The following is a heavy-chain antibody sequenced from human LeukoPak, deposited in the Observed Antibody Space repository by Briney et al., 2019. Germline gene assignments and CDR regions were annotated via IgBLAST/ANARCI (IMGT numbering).Heavy chain of an antibody. D-gene: IGHD3-16*01. Sequence: PSETLSLTRTVSGGSISGHYWTWIRQPPGKGLEWIGQIRYSGRADHNPSLASRITISVDMSRNQISLKVNSVTAADTAIYYCARFGVDYDMDVWGQGTTVTVSS. CDR1: GGSISGHY. J-gene: IGHJ6*02. V-gene: IGHV4-59*11. CDR3: ARFGVDYDMDV. CDR2: IRYSGRA.